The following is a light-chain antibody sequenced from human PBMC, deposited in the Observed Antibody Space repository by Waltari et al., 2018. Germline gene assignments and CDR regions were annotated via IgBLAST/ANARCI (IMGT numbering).Light chain of an antibody. CDR3: SSYTSSSTRV. Sequence: QSALTQPASVSGSPGQSITLSCTGTSSDVGGYNYVSWYQQHPGKAPKLMIYEVSKRPSGFSNRFSGSKAGNTASLTISGLQAEDEADYYCSSYTSSSTRVFGGGTKLTVL. V-gene: IGLV2-14*01. CDR1: SSDVGGYNY. CDR2: EVS. J-gene: IGLJ3*02.